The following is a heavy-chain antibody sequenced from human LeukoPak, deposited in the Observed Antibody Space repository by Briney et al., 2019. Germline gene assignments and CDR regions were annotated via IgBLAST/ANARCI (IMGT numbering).Heavy chain of an antibody. Sequence: GASVKVSCKASGYTFTGYYMHWVRQAPGQGLEWMGWINPNSGGTNYAQKFQGRVTITRDTSASTAYMELSSLRSEDTAVYYCAKTRGLVATNPFDYWGQGTLVTVSS. J-gene: IGHJ4*02. D-gene: IGHD5-12*01. V-gene: IGHV1-2*02. CDR1: GYTFTGYY. CDR2: INPNSGGT. CDR3: AKTRGLVATNPFDY.